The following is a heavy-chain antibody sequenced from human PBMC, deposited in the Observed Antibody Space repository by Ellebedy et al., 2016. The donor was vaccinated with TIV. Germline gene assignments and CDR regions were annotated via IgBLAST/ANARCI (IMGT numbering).Heavy chain of an antibody. CDR2: IDPSGGTT. CDR1: GDTFTSYF. J-gene: IGHJ4*02. CDR3: ARATFGSGSYAYFDF. Sequence: AASVKVSCKASGDTFTSYFMHWVRQAPGRGLEWMGIIDPSGGTTNFAQKLQGRVTMTRDTSTSTIYMDLSSLRSEDTAIYYCARATFGSGSYAYFDFWGQGTLVTVSS. V-gene: IGHV1-46*04. D-gene: IGHD3-10*01.